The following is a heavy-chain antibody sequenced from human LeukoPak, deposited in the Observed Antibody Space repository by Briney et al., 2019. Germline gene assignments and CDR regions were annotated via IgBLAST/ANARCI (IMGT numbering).Heavy chain of an antibody. J-gene: IGHJ4*02. CDR1: GFTVSNCW. Sequence: GGSLRLSCAASGFTVSNCWMSWVRQAPGKGLEWVANMKPDGSEKNYVDSVKGRFTISRDNAKDSLYLQMNSLRAEDTAVYYCARSFDYVWGRDWGQGTLVTVSS. D-gene: IGHD3-16*01. CDR3: ARSFDYVWGRD. CDR2: MKPDGSEK. V-gene: IGHV3-7*01.